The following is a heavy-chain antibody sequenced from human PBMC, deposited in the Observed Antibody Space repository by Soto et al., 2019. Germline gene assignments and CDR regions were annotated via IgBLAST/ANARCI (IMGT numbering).Heavy chain of an antibody. D-gene: IGHD3-10*01. CDR1: VFTFSSYW. CDR2: IKQDGSEK. J-gene: IGHJ4*02. V-gene: IGHV3-7*03. Sequence: PVGSLRLSCAASVFTFSSYWMSCVRDSPGKWLEWVANIKQDGSEKYYVDSVKGRFTISRDNAKNSLYLQMNSLRAEDTAVYYCARDLRVWFGELLFEDWGQGTLDLVS. CDR3: ARDLRVWFGELLFED.